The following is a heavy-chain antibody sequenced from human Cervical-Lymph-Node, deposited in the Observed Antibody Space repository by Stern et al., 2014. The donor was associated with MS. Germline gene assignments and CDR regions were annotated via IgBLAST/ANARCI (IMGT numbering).Heavy chain of an antibody. CDR1: GVTLSDYA. D-gene: IGHD1-1*01. Sequence: QDQLVQSGSEVKKPGSSLRVSCKISGVTLSDYAISWVRQGPGQGLEWMGGFIPLFGTTFYAQKYQGRVTITANESTSTVYMDLSSLRYEDTAVYYCARDNDDNGMDVWGQGTTISVSS. V-gene: IGHV1-69*13. CDR2: FIPLFGTT. J-gene: IGHJ6*02. CDR3: ARDNDDNGMDV.